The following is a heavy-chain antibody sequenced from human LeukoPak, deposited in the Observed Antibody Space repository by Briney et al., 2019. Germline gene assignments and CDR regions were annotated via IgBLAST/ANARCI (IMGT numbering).Heavy chain of an antibody. V-gene: IGHV3-64D*06. CDR2: ISSNGGST. Sequence: GGSLRLSCSASGFTFSNYGIHWVRQAPGKGLEYISSISSNGGSTYYADSVKDRFTISRDNSKNTLYLQMSSLRTEDTAVYYCVKDEDIWYGGAFDIWGQGTMVTVSS. J-gene: IGHJ3*02. D-gene: IGHD1-26*01. CDR1: GFTFSNYG. CDR3: VKDEDIWYGGAFDI.